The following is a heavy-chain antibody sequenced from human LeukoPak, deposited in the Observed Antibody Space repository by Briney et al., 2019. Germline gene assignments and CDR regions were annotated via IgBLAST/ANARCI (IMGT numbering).Heavy chain of an antibody. CDR1: ELTVSSNH. Sequence: PGGSLRLSYASSELTVSSNHMTWVRQAPGKGLEWVSLMFGRGSKYYTDSVKGRFTISRDSSKNTLYLQMNSLRAEDTAVYYCVRVANLYDSSGQFDYWGQGTLVTVSS. CDR2: MFGRGSK. J-gene: IGHJ4*02. V-gene: IGHV3-66*01. CDR3: VRVANLYDSSGQFDY. D-gene: IGHD3-22*01.